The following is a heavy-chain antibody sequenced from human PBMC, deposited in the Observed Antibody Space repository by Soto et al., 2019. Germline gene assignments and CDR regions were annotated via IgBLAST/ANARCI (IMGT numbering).Heavy chain of an antibody. CDR1: GDSISSSNYF. V-gene: IGHV4-39*01. D-gene: IGHD6-19*01. J-gene: IGHJ4*02. CDR3: ARRYGWLYFDY. Sequence: QLQLQESGPRLVKPWETLSLTCTVSGDSISSSNYFWGWIRQPPGKGLEWIGTIFYSGSTYYNPSLKSRVTISLDTSKNQFSLRLISVTAADTALYYCARRYGWLYFDYWGQGSLVTVSS. CDR2: IFYSGST.